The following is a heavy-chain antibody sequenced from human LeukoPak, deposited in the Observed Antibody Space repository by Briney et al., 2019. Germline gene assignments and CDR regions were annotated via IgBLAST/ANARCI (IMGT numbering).Heavy chain of an antibody. D-gene: IGHD1-26*01. CDR1: GGSFSGYY. CDR2: VYYSGST. CDR3: TRPAPGGSNHYYGLDV. V-gene: IGHV4-39*01. J-gene: IGHJ6*02. Sequence: SETLSLTCAVYGGSFSGYYWDWIRQPPGKGLEWIGSVYYSGSTYYNPALKSRVTISVDTSKNQFSLNLSSVTAADTAMYYCTRPAPGGSNHYYGLDVWGQGTTVTVSS.